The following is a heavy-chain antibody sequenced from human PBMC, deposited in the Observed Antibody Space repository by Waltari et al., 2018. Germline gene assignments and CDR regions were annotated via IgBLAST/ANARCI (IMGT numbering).Heavy chain of an antibody. CDR2: INHRGST. V-gene: IGHV4-34*01. CDR1: GGSFSGYY. D-gene: IGHD3-9*01. J-gene: IGHJ5*02. Sequence: QVQLQQWGAGLLKPSETLSLTCAVYGGSFSGYYWSWIRQPPGKGLEWIGEINHRGSTNYNPALKSRVTISVDTSKNQFSLKLSSVTAADTAVYYCARGDGGPHYDILTGYYGWFDPWGQGTLVTVSS. CDR3: ARGDGGPHYDILTGYYGWFDP.